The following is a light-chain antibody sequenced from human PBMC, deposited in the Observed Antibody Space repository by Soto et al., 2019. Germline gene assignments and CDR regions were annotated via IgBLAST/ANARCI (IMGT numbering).Light chain of an antibody. CDR3: QQRGNWPPIT. J-gene: IGKJ5*01. V-gene: IGKV3-11*01. Sequence: EIVLTQSPGTLSLSPGERATLSCRASQSVTYHLAWYQQKPGQAPRLLIYDASNRATGIPARFSGSGSGTDFTLTISSLEPEDFAVYYCQQRGNWPPITFGQGTRLEIK. CDR1: QSVTYH. CDR2: DAS.